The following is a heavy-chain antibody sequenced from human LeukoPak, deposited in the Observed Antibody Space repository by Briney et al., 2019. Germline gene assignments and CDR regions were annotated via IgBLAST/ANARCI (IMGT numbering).Heavy chain of an antibody. D-gene: IGHD3-10*01. CDR1: GGPISSYY. V-gene: IGHV4-59*01. CDR3: ARVHYYGSGSRSFWFDP. J-gene: IGHJ5*02. CDR2: IYYSGST. Sequence: SETPSLTCTVSGGPISSYYWSWIRQPPGKGLEWIGYIYYSGSTNYNPSLKSRVTISVDTSKNQFSLRLSSVTAADTAVYYCARVHYYGSGSRSFWFDPWGQGTLVTVSS.